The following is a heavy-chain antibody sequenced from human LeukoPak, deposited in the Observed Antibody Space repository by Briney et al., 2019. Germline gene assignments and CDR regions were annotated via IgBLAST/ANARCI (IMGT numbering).Heavy chain of an antibody. CDR3: ARARDYDILTGYYNSGGFDY. CDR1: GGSFSGYY. V-gene: IGHV4-34*01. D-gene: IGHD3-9*01. J-gene: IGHJ4*02. CDR2: INHSGST. Sequence: SETLSLTCAVYGGSFSGYYWSWIRQPPGKGLEWIGEINHSGSTNYNPSLKSRVTISVDTSKNQFSLKLSSVTAADTAVYYCARARDYDILTGYYNSGGFDYWGQGTLVTVSS.